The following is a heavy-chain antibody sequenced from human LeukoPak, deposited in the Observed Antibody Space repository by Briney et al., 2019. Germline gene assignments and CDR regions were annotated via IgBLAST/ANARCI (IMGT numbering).Heavy chain of an antibody. V-gene: IGHV3-21*01. CDR2: ISSSSSYI. CDR1: GFTFSSYS. D-gene: IGHD7-27*01. J-gene: IGHJ4*02. CDR3: ARDLSGPTGFDY. Sequence: GGSLRLSCAASGFTFSSYSMNWVRQAPGKGLEWVSSISSSSSYIYYADSVKGRFTISRDNAKNSLYLQMNSLRAEDTAVYYCARDLSGPTGFDYWGQGTLVTVSS.